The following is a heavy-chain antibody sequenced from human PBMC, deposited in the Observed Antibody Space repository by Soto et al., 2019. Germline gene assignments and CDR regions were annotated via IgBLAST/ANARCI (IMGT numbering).Heavy chain of an antibody. Sequence: SVKVSCKASGFTFTSSAVQWVRQARGQRLEWIGWIVVGSGNTNYAQKFQERVTITRDMSTSTAYMELSSLRSEDTAVYYCGARGPPVWSSYYTGHDWFYPWGQGTLVTVSS. D-gene: IGHD3-3*01. CDR3: GARGPPVWSSYYTGHDWFYP. CDR1: GFTFTSSA. J-gene: IGHJ5*02. CDR2: IVVGSGNT. V-gene: IGHV1-58*01.